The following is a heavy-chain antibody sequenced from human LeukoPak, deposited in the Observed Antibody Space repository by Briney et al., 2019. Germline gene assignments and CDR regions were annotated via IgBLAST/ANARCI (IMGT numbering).Heavy chain of an antibody. V-gene: IGHV3-30*18. J-gene: IGHJ4*02. CDR1: GFTFSSYG. CDR3: AKARGALDY. D-gene: IGHD3-10*01. CDR2: ISYDGSNK. Sequence: GRSLRLSCAASGFTFSSYGMHWVRQAPGKGLEWVVVISYDGSNKYYADSVKGRFTISRDNSKNTLYLQMNSLRAEDTAVYYCAKARGALDYWGQGTLVTVSS.